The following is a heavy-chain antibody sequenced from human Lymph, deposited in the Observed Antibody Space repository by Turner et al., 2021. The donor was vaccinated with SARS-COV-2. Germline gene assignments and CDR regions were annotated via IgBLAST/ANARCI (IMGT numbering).Heavy chain of an antibody. CDR2: IYIGGTT. CDR3: ARDLGPLAFDI. CDR1: GFTVSSNY. Sequence: VQLVETGGGLLKPGGSLGLSCAASGFTVSSNYMSWVRQAPGKGLEWVSVIYIGGTTYYADSVKGRFTISRDNSKNTLYLQMNSLRAEDTAVYYCARDLGPLAFDIWGQGTMVTVSS. V-gene: IGHV3-53*02. J-gene: IGHJ3*02.